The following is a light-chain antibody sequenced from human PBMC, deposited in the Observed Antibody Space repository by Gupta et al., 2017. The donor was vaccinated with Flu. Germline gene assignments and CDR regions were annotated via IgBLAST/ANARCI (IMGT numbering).Light chain of an antibody. V-gene: IGKV3-15*01. CDR3: QQYEDWPPIT. Sequence: GTLSVSPGERVIRSCRASQSVRTKVAWYQQKPGQAPRLLIYDASTRDTGIPARFTGSGYGTEFTLLISSRQSEDFALYYCQQYEDWPPITFGGGTKVDVK. J-gene: IGKJ4*01. CDR2: DAS. CDR1: QSVRTK.